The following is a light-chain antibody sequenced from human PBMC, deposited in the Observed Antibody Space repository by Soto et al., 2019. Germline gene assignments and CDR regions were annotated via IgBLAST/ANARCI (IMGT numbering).Light chain of an antibody. J-gene: IGLJ2*01. CDR2: EGS. CDR1: SSDVGSYNL. V-gene: IGLV2-23*01. Sequence: QSALTQPASVSGSPGQSNTISCTGTSSDVGSYNLVSWYQQHPGKAPKLMIYEGSKRPSGVSNRFSGSKSGNTASLTISGLQAEDEADYYCCSYAGSSTVVFGGGTKVTVL. CDR3: CSYAGSSTVV.